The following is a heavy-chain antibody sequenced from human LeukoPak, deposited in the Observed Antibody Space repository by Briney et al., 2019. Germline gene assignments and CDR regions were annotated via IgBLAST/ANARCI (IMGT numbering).Heavy chain of an antibody. CDR2: ISYDGSNK. CDR3: ARDSGIAAAGSFLFDY. J-gene: IGHJ4*02. CDR1: GFTFSSYA. Sequence: PGGSLRLSCAASGFTFSSYAMHWVRQAPGKGLEWVAVISYDGSNKYYADSVKGRFTISRDNSKNTLYLQMNSLRAEDTAVYYCARDSGIAAAGSFLFDYWGQGTLVTVSS. V-gene: IGHV3-30-3*01. D-gene: IGHD6-13*01.